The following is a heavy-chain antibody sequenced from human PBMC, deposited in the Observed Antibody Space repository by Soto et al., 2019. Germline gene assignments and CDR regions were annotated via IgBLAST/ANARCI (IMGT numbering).Heavy chain of an antibody. J-gene: IGHJ4*02. D-gene: IGHD3-16*01. CDR1: GGAFSDYY. V-gene: IGHV4-34*01. CDR3: AGGSPSAWGPPFY. CDR2: IDRYGST. Sequence: SETLSLTCAVYGGAFSDYYWSWIRQPPGKGLEWIGEIDRYGSTNYDPSLKSRVTISIETSKNQFSLKLTSVTAADTAIYYCAGGSPSAWGPPFYWGQGTLVTVSS.